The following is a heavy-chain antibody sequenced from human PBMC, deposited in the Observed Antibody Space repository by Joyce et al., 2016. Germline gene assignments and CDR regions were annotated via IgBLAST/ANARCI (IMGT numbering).Heavy chain of an antibody. J-gene: IGHJ4*02. D-gene: IGHD3-10*01. CDR1: GYSFTAYW. Sequence: EVQLVQSGAEVNKPGESLKISCKGSGYSFTAYWIGWVRQMLGKGLEWVGIIYPDESETRYSPSFQRQVTISADKSINTAYLQWNRLKASDSARYYCVRPMWGDYGSVTVADWGQGTLIVVSS. CDR2: IYPDESET. CDR3: VRPMWGDYGSVTVAD. V-gene: IGHV5-51*01.